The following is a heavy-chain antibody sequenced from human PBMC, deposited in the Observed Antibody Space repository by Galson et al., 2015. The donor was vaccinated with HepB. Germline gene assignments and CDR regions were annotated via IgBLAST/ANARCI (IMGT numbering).Heavy chain of an antibody. J-gene: IGHJ4*02. D-gene: IGHD3-22*01. CDR2: ISYDGSNK. Sequence: SLRLSCAASGFTFSSYAMHWVRQAPGKGLEWVAVISYDGSNKYYADSVKGRFTISRDNSKNTLYLQMNSLRAEDTAVYYCARDLGERITMIVAGFDYWGQGTLVTVSS. CDR1: GFTFSSYA. V-gene: IGHV3-30-3*01. CDR3: ARDLGERITMIVAGFDY.